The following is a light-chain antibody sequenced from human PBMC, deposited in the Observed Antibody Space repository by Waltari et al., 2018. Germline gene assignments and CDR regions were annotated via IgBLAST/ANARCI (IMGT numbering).Light chain of an antibody. Sequence: ETLMTQSPATLSVSPGERVTLSCRASQSVTTNLSWYQQKPGQAPRLLIYRASTRATGVPARFSGSGSGTAFTLTINALQSEDFAVYYCHQYNNWPPNTFGQGTLLEIK. V-gene: IGKV3-15*01. J-gene: IGKJ2*01. CDR1: QSVTTN. CDR3: HQYNNWPPNT. CDR2: RAS.